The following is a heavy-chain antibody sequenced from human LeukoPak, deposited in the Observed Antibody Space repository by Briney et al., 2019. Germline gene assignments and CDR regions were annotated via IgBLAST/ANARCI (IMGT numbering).Heavy chain of an antibody. J-gene: IGHJ4*02. CDR3: ARDGGAWIQLWSEHYFDY. CDR1: GFTFSSYA. V-gene: IGHV3-30*04. Sequence: PGRSLRLSCAASGFTFSSYAMHWVCQAPGKGLEWVAVISYDGSNKYYADSVKGRFTISRDNSKNTLYLQMNSLRAEDTAVYYCARDGGAWIQLWSEHYFDYWGQGTLVTVSS. D-gene: IGHD5-18*01. CDR2: ISYDGSNK.